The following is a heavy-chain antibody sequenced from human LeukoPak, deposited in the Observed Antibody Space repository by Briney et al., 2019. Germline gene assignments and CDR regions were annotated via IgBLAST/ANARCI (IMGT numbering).Heavy chain of an antibody. D-gene: IGHD3-10*01. J-gene: IGHJ6*02. Sequence: ASVTVSFQASGYTFTSYDINWVRPATGQGLEWMGWMNPNSGNTGYAQKFQGRVTMTRNTSISTAYMELISLRSEDTAVYYCARRTYYYGSGSYSYGMDVWGQGTTVTVSS. CDR3: ARRTYYYGSGSYSYGMDV. V-gene: IGHV1-8*01. CDR1: GYTFTSYD. CDR2: MNPNSGNT.